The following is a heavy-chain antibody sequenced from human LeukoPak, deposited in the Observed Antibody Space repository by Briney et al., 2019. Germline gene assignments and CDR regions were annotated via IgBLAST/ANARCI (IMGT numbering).Heavy chain of an antibody. D-gene: IGHD6-19*01. CDR3: ARRFRRWLATNFDY. J-gene: IGHJ4*02. Sequence: SETLSLTCAVYGGSFSGYYWSWIRQPPGKGLEWIGEINHSGSTNYNPSLKSRVTISVDTSKNQFSLKLSSVTAADTAVYYCARRFRRWLATNFDYWGQGTLVTVSS. V-gene: IGHV4-34*01. CDR1: GGSFSGYY. CDR2: INHSGST.